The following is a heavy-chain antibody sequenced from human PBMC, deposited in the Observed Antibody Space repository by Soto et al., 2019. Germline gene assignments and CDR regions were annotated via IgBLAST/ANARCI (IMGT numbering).Heavy chain of an antibody. CDR3: ARDPVIYYGSGSYAYFDY. CDR2: IIPIFGTA. Sequence: QEHLVQSGAEVKKPGSSVKVSCKASGGTFSSYAISWVRQAPGQGLEWMGGIIPIFGTANYAQKFQGRVTITADESTSTAYMELSSLRSEDTAVYYCARDPVIYYGSGSYAYFDYWGQGTLVTVSS. J-gene: IGHJ4*02. D-gene: IGHD3-10*01. V-gene: IGHV1-69*01. CDR1: GGTFSSYA.